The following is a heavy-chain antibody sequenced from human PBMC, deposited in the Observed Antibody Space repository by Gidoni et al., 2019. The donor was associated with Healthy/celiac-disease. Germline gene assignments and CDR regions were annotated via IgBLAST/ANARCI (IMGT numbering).Heavy chain of an antibody. CDR1: AFTFSSYA. V-gene: IGHV3-23*01. D-gene: IGHD1-26*01. J-gene: IGHJ5*02. CDR3: AKFPGSYDWFDP. CDR2: ISGSGGST. Sequence: EVQLLESGGGLVQRGGSLRLPCPASAFTFSSYAMSWVRQARGKGLECVSSISGSGGSTYYADSVKGRFTISRDNSKNTLYLQMNSLRAEDTAVYYCAKFPGSYDWFDPWGQGTLVTVSS.